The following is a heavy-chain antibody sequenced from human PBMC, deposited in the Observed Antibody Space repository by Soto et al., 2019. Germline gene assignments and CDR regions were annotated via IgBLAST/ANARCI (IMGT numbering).Heavy chain of an antibody. J-gene: IGHJ4*02. CDR3: GTIDTPATGLYSLDF. V-gene: IGHV4-30-4*01. D-gene: IGHD2-15*01. Sequence: QVQLQESGPGLVKPSQTLSLTCTVSGGSISSGNYYWSWIRQPPGKGLEWLGFISSSGRAHYNPSLKSRVNMSVATSKKQLSLNLSFVAAADTAVYYCGTIDTPATGLYSLDFWGQGTLFTVSS. CDR2: ISSSGRA. CDR1: GGSISSGNYY.